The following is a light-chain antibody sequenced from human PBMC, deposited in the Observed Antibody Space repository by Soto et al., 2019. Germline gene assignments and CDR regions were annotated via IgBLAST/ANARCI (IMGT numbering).Light chain of an antibody. V-gene: IGKV3-11*01. Sequence: VLTHSPFTLSFSPGERATLSCRASQSFRGLLAWYQQKPGQAPRLLIYDAYNRATGIPPRFSGSGSGTDFTLTISSLQPEDVASYYCHTFGQGTRLEI. CDR2: DAY. CDR3: HT. CDR1: QSFRGL. J-gene: IGKJ5*01.